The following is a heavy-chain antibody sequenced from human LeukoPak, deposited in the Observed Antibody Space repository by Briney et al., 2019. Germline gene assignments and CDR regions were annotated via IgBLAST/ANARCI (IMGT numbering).Heavy chain of an antibody. CDR2: IYYSGST. V-gene: IGHV4-59*01. CDR1: GFNFSAYS. CDR3: ARDESGSFDY. Sequence: GSLRLSCAASGFNFSAYSMNWVRQPPGKGLEWIGYIYYSGSTNYNPSLKSRVTISVDTSKNQFSLKLSSVTAADTAVYYCARDESGSFDYWGQGTLVTVSS. D-gene: IGHD5-12*01. J-gene: IGHJ4*02.